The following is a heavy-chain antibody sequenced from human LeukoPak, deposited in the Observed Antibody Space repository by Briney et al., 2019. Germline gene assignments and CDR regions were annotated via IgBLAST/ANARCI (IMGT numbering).Heavy chain of an antibody. CDR1: GYSISSGYY. CDR3: AVIPYYDFWSGYYTFPDY. V-gene: IGHV4-38-2*02. J-gene: IGHJ4*02. Sequence: PSETLSLTCTVSGYSISSGYYWGWIRPPPGKGLEWIGSIYSSGSTNYNPSLKSRVTISVDTSKHQFSLKLSSVTAADTGVYYCAVIPYYDFWSGYYTFPDYWGQGTLVTVSS. CDR2: IYSSGST. D-gene: IGHD3-3*01.